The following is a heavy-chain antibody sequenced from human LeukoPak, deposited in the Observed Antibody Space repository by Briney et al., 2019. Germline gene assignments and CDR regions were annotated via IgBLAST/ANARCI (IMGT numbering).Heavy chain of an antibody. CDR2: IYHSGST. D-gene: IGHD6-19*01. J-gene: IGHJ4*02. CDR3: AIAVAGTLDY. Sequence: SETLSLTCTVSGYSISSGYYWGWIRQPPGKGLEWIGSIYHSGSTYYNPSLKSRVTISVDTSKNQFSLKLSSVTAADTAVYYCAIAVAGTLDYWGQGTLVTVSS. CDR1: GYSISSGYY. V-gene: IGHV4-38-2*02.